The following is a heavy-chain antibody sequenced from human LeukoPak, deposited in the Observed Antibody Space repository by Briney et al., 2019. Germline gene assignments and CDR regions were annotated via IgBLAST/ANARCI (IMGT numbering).Heavy chain of an antibody. CDR1: GFTFSSYG. Sequence: GGSLRLSCAASGFTFSSYGMHWVRQAPGKGLEWVAVISYDGSNKYYADSVKGRFTISRDNAKNSLYLQMNSLRAEDTAVYYCARVVQDYWGQGTLVTVSS. CDR2: ISYDGSNK. D-gene: IGHD3-10*02. V-gene: IGHV3-30*03. J-gene: IGHJ4*02. CDR3: ARVVQDY.